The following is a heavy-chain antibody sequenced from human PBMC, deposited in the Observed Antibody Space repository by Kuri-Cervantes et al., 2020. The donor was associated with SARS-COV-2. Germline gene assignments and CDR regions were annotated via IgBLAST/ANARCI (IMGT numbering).Heavy chain of an antibody. V-gene: IGHV3-21*01. Sequence: GGSLRLSCAASGFTFSSYSMSWVRQAPGKGLEWVSSISSSSSYIYYADSMRGRFTISRDNAKNSLYLQMHSLRAEDTAVYYCAREDGKALQDPRLWDYWGQGTLVTVSS. D-gene: IGHD4-11*01. J-gene: IGHJ4*02. CDR2: ISSSSSYI. CDR1: GFTFSSYS. CDR3: AREDGKALQDPRLWDY.